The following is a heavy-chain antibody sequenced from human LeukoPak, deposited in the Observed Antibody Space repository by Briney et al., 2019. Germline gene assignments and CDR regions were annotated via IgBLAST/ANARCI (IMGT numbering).Heavy chain of an antibody. CDR2: INPNSGGT. CDR1: GYTFTGYY. J-gene: IGHJ3*02. Sequence: ASVKVSCKASGYTFTGYYMHRVRQAPGQGLEWMGWINPNSGGTNYAQKFQGRVTMTRDTSISTAYMELSRLRSDDTAVYYCARPITMIVVQDAFDIWGQGTMVTVSS. D-gene: IGHD3-22*01. V-gene: IGHV1-2*02. CDR3: ARPITMIVVQDAFDI.